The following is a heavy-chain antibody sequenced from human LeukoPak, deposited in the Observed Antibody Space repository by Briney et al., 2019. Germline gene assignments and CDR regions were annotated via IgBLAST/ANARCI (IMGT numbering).Heavy chain of an antibody. D-gene: IGHD1-14*01. CDR2: IYYSGGT. V-gene: IGHV4-59*01. CDR1: GGSISSYY. CDR3: ARVGGMDYYYYMDV. Sequence: SETLSLTCTVSGGSISSYYWSWIRQPPGKGLEWIGNIYYSGGTNYNPSLKSRVTISVDTSKNQFSLKLSSVTAADTAVYYCARVGGMDYYYYMDVWGKGTTVTVSS. J-gene: IGHJ6*03.